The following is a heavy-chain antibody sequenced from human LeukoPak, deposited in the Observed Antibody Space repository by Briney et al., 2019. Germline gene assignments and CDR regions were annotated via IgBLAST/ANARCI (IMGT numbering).Heavy chain of an antibody. CDR2: VNSDGRST. Sequence: GGSLRLSCAASRGFTFGTNWMYWVRQAPGKGLVWVSRVNSDGRSTAYADSVKGRFTISRDNVNNTLYLQMNSLRAEDTAVYYCARNNWNSVYYGMDVWGQGTTVTVSS. CDR1: RGFTFGTNW. D-gene: IGHD1-7*01. V-gene: IGHV3-74*01. J-gene: IGHJ6*02. CDR3: ARNNWNSVYYGMDV.